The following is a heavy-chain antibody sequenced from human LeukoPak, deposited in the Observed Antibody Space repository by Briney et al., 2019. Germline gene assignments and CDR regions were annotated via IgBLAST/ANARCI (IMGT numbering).Heavy chain of an antibody. CDR3: ARGSGIITGIDE. V-gene: IGHV3-74*01. Sequence: TGGSLRLSCAASGFTFSSHWMPWVRQAPGKGLVWVSRIKDDGSHTNYADSVKGRFTISRDNAKNTLSLQMNSLRAEDTAVYYCARGSGIITGIDEWGQGTLVTVSS. CDR1: GFTFSSHW. J-gene: IGHJ4*02. CDR2: IKDDGSHT. D-gene: IGHD6-25*01.